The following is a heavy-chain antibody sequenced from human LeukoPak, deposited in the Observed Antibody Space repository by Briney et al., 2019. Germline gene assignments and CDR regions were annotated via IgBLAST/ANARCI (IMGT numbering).Heavy chain of an antibody. Sequence: ASVKVSCKASGYTFTSYGISWVRQAPGQGLEWMGWISAYNGNTNYAQKLQGRVTMTTDTSTSTAYMELWSLRSDDTAVYYCARNRGDGITIFGVAPRYYYGMDVWGQGTTVTVSS. CDR2: ISAYNGNT. CDR3: ARNRGDGITIFGVAPRYYYGMDV. J-gene: IGHJ6*02. CDR1: GYTFTSYG. V-gene: IGHV1-18*01. D-gene: IGHD3-3*01.